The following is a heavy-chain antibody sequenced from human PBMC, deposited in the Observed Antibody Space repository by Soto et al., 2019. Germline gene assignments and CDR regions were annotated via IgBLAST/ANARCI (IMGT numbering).Heavy chain of an antibody. V-gene: IGHV5-51*01. Sequence: VAYLKLSCKGSGYSFNSYWLGRVRPMPGQGTEWMGVIYPRDSDTRYRPSFQAQVTISADNSFTTPYLQWISLDASDTAMYYCARLGTSYYDSSGYYYYGMDVWGQGTMVTVSS. J-gene: IGHJ6*02. CDR2: IYPRDSDT. CDR1: GYSFNSYW. D-gene: IGHD3-22*01. CDR3: ARLGTSYYDSSGYYYYGMDV.